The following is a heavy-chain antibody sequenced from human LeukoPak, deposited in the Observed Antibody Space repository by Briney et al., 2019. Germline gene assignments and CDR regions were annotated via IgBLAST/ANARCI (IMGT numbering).Heavy chain of an antibody. D-gene: IGHD7-27*01. V-gene: IGHV4-59*01. Sequence: SETLSLTCTVSGGSICSYYWSWIRQPPGKGLEWIGYIYYSGSTNYNPSLNSRVTISVDTSKNQFSLELSSVTAADTAVYYCARRNWEGSFDYWGQGTLVTVSS. CDR3: ARRNWEGSFDY. CDR2: IYYSGST. J-gene: IGHJ4*02. CDR1: GGSICSYY.